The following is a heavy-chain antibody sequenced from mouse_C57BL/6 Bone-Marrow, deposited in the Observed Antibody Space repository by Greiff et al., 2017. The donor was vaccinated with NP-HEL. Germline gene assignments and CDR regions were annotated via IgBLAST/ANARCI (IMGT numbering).Heavy chain of an antibody. CDR1: GYSITSDY. Sequence: EVQLQQSVPGLAKPSQTLSLTCSVTGYSITSDYWNWIRKFPGNKLEYMGYISYSGSTYYNPSLKSRISITRDTSKNQYYLQLNSVTTEDTATYYCARSPLWLRRNYYAMDYWGQGTSVTVSS. CDR2: ISYSGST. CDR3: ARSPLWLRRNYYAMDY. D-gene: IGHD2-2*01. J-gene: IGHJ4*01. V-gene: IGHV3-8*01.